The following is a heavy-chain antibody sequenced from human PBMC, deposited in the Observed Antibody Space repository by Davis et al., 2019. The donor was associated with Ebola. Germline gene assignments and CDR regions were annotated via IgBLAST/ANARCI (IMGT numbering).Heavy chain of an antibody. V-gene: IGHV3-33*08. J-gene: IGHJ6*02. CDR1: GFTVSSNY. Sequence: GESLKISCAASGFTVSSNYMSWVRQAPGKGLEWVAVIWYDGSNKYYADSVKGRFTISRDNSKNTLYLQMNSLRAEDTAVYYCARDRSYGYYYYGMDVWGQGTTVTVSS. CDR3: ARDRSYGYYYYGMDV. CDR2: IWYDGSNK. D-gene: IGHD5-18*01.